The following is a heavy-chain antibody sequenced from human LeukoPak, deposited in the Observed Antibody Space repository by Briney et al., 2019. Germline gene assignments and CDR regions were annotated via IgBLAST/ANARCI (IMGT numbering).Heavy chain of an antibody. V-gene: IGHV4-34*01. J-gene: IGHJ4*02. CDR3: ARGVRWHYYDSSGYPDY. D-gene: IGHD3-22*01. CDR1: GGSFSGYY. Sequence: PSETLSLTCAVYGGSFSGYYWSWIRQPPGKGLEWIEEINHTGSTNYNPSLKSRVTISVDTSKNQFSLKLSSVTAADTAVYYCARGVRWHYYDSSGYPDYWGQGTLVTVSS. CDR2: INHTGST.